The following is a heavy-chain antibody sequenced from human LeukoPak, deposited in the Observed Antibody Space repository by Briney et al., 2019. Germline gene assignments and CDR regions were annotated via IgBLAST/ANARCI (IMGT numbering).Heavy chain of an antibody. CDR1: GYSFTSYW. V-gene: IGHV5-51*01. Sequence: GESLKISCKGSGYSFTSYWVGWVRQMPGKGLEWMGIIYPGDSDTRYSPSFQGQVTISADRSISTAYLQWSSLKASDTAMYYCARLREGYSYYNWFDPWGQGTLVTVSS. J-gene: IGHJ5*02. CDR2: IYPGDSDT. CDR3: ARLREGYSYYNWFDP. D-gene: IGHD5-18*01.